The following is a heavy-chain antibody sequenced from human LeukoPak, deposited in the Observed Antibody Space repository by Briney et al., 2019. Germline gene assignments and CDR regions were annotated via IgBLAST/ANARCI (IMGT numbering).Heavy chain of an antibody. Sequence: GSSVKVSCKASGGTFSSYAISWVRQAPGQGLEWMGRIIPIFGTANYAQKFQGRVTITTDESTSTAYMELSSLRSEDTAVCYCAREPNVDTAMDFGYWGQGTLVTVSS. CDR1: GGTFSSYA. CDR3: AREPNVDTAMDFGY. J-gene: IGHJ4*02. D-gene: IGHD5-18*01. CDR2: IIPIFGTA. V-gene: IGHV1-69*05.